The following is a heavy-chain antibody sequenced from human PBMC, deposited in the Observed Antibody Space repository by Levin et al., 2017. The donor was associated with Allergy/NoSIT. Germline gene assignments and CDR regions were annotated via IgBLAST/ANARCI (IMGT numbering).Heavy chain of an antibody. CDR3: ARSSIVGTSNWFDP. CDR2: INPNSGGT. D-gene: IGHD5-12*01. V-gene: IGHV1-2*02. J-gene: IGHJ5*02. CDR1: GYRFTGYY. Sequence: ASVKVSCKASGYRFTGYYMYWVRQAPGQGLEWMGWINPNSGGTNYAQKFQGRVTMTRDTSISTAYMELSRLRSDDTAVYYCARSSIVGTSNWFDPWGQGTLVTVSS.